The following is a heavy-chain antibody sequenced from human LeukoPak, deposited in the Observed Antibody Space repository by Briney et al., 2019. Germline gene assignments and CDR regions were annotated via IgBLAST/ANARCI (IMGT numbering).Heavy chain of an antibody. V-gene: IGHV4-59*01. Sequence: SEALSLTCTVSGGSISSYYWSWIRQPSGKGLEWIGYIYYSGSTNYNPSLKSRVTISVDTSKNQFSLKLSSVTAADTAVYYCARAPSSGWYPSYFDYWGQGTLVTVSS. CDR1: GGSISSYY. CDR3: ARAPSSGWYPSYFDY. J-gene: IGHJ4*02. CDR2: IYYSGST. D-gene: IGHD6-19*01.